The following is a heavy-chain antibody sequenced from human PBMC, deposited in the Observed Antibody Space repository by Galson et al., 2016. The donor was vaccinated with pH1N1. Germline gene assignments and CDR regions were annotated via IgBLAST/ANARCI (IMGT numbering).Heavy chain of an antibody. V-gene: IGHV3-30*18. CDR1: GFTFSSYG. J-gene: IGHJ4*02. CDR3: AKDQSPYCTGGICLSKGFDC. D-gene: IGHD2-8*02. CDR2: MSFDGSDK. Sequence: SLRLSCAASGFTFSSYGMHWVRQAPGKGLEWVAGMSFDGSDKYYADSVKGRFTISRDKSKNTPYLQMNSLRAEDTAVYYCAKDQSPYCTGGICLSKGFDCGGQGPLATVSS.